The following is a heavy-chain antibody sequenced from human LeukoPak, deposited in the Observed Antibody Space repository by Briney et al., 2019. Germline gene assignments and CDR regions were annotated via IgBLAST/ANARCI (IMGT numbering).Heavy chain of an antibody. CDR3: AKAFQLKMTTVTTGFDY. Sequence: GRSLRLSCAASGFTFSSYGMHWVRQAPGKGLEWVAVISYDGSNKYYADSVKGRFTISRDNSKNTLYLQMNSLRAEDTAVYYCAKAFQLKMTTVTTGFDYWGRGTLVTVSS. D-gene: IGHD4-17*01. V-gene: IGHV3-30*18. J-gene: IGHJ4*02. CDR2: ISYDGSNK. CDR1: GFTFSSYG.